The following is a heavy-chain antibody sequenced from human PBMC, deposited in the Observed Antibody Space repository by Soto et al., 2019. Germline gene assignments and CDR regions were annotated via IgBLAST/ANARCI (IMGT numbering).Heavy chain of an antibody. CDR1: GGTFSSYA. D-gene: IGHD2-2*01. J-gene: IGHJ6*02. CDR2: FIPIFGAA. Sequence: QVQLVQSGAEVKKPGSSVKVSCKASGGTFSSYAISWVRQAPGQGLEWMGGFIPIFGAANYAQTFQGRVTITADESTSTAYMELSSLRSEDTAVYYCARHVPAAGYYYGMDVWGQGTTVTVSS. V-gene: IGHV1-69*12. CDR3: ARHVPAAGYYYGMDV.